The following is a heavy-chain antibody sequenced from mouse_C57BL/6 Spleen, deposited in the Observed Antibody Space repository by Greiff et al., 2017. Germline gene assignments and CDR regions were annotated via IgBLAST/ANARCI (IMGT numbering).Heavy chain of an antibody. Sequence: QVQLKQPGAELVRPGSSVKLSCKASGYTFTSYWMHWVKQRPIQGLEWIGNIDPSDSETHYNQKFKDKATLTVDKSSSTAYMQLSSLTSEDSAVYYCARFTTVVDYAMDYWGQGTSVTVSS. CDR1: GYTFTSYW. CDR3: ARFTTVVDYAMDY. J-gene: IGHJ4*01. D-gene: IGHD1-1*01. V-gene: IGHV1-52*01. CDR2: IDPSDSET.